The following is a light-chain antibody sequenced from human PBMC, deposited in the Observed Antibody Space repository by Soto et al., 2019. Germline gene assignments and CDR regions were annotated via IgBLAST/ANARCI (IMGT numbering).Light chain of an antibody. CDR1: QSVSSN. J-gene: IGKJ1*01. Sequence: EIVMTQSPATLSVSPGERATLSCRASQSVSSNLAWYQQKPGQAPRLLIYGASTRATGIPARFSGSGSGTEFTLTISSLQSEDVAVCYCQQYNNWPRWTFGLWTKVEIK. CDR2: GAS. CDR3: QQYNNWPRWT. V-gene: IGKV3-15*01.